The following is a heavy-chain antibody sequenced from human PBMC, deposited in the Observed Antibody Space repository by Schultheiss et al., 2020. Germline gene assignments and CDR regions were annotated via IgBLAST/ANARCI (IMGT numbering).Heavy chain of an antibody. J-gene: IGHJ4*02. CDR3: ARVGAPEDY. Sequence: SATLSLTCAVYGGSFSGYYWSWIRQPPGKGLEWIGEINHSGSTNYNPSLKSRVTISVDTSKNQFSLKLSSVTAADTAVYYCARVGAPEDYWGQGTLVTGSS. CDR1: GGSFSGYY. CDR2: INHSGST. D-gene: IGHD4/OR15-4a*01. V-gene: IGHV4-34*01.